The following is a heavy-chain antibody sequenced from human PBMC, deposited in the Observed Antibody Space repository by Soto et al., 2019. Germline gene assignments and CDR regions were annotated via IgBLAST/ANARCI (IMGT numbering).Heavy chain of an antibody. D-gene: IGHD5-18*01. V-gene: IGHV1-69*12. CDR2: IIPIFGTA. CDR1: GGTFSSYA. CDR3: APTWIQLWYGGYYGMDV. Sequence: QVQLVQSGAEVKKPGSSVKVSCKASGGTFSSYAISWVRQAPGQGLEWMGGIIPIFGTANYAQKFQGRVTIPADESTRTAYLERSSLRSEDTAVYYCAPTWIQLWYGGYYGMDVWGPGTTVTVSS. J-gene: IGHJ6*02.